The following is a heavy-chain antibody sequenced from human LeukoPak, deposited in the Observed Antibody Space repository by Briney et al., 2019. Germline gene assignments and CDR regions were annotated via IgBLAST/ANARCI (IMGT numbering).Heavy chain of an antibody. Sequence: HPGGSLGLSCAASGFTFSSYWMHWVRQAPGKGLVWVSRINSDGSSTSYADSVKGRFTISRDNAKNTLCLQMNSLRAEDTAVYYCARDGGSGGPFDIWGQGTMVTVSS. D-gene: IGHD3-16*01. CDR2: INSDGSST. J-gene: IGHJ3*02. CDR1: GFTFSSYW. V-gene: IGHV3-74*01. CDR3: ARDGGSGGPFDI.